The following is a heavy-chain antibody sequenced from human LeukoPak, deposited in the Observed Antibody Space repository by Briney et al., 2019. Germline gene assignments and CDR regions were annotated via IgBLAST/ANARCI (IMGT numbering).Heavy chain of an antibody. D-gene: IGHD6-19*01. Sequence: ASVKVSCKASGYTFNTYGISWVRQAPEQGLEWMGWISTYDGNTNYAQNLQGRVTMTTDTSTRTAYMELRSLRSGDTAVYYCARWSYSSDWYFGTFDIWGQGTTVTISS. CDR2: ISTYDGNT. CDR1: GYTFNTYG. J-gene: IGHJ3*02. V-gene: IGHV1-18*01. CDR3: ARWSYSSDWYFGTFDI.